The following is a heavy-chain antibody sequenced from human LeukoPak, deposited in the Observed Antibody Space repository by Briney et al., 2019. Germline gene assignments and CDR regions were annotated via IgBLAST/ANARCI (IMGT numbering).Heavy chain of an antibody. V-gene: IGHV1-2*02. J-gene: IGHJ4*02. D-gene: IGHD5-24*01. Sequence: ASVKVSCKASGYTFIGYYMHWVRQAPGQGLEWMGWINPHSGGTNSEQNFQGRVTMSRDTSISTVYMELSRLRSDDTALYYCAREGVIGDGYNFFDYWGQGTLVTVSS. CDR1: GYTFIGYY. CDR3: AREGVIGDGYNFFDY. CDR2: INPHSGGT.